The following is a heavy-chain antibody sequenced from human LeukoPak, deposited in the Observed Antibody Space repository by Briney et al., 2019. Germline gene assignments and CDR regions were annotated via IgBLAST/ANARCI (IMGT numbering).Heavy chain of an antibody. CDR1: GGSFSGYY. D-gene: IGHD1-7*01. J-gene: IGHJ4*02. V-gene: IGHV4-34*01. Sequence: SETLSLTCAVYGGSFSGYYWSWIRQPPRKGLEWIGEINHSGSTNYNPSLKSRVTISVDTSKNQFSLKLSAVTAADTAVYYCALELKLDHPSEDWGQGTLVTVSS. CDR3: ALELKLDHPSED. CDR2: INHSGST.